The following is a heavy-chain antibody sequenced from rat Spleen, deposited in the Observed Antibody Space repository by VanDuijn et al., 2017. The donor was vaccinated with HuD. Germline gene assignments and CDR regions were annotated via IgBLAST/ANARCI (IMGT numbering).Heavy chain of an antibody. CDR3: VRQGYLRDWYFDF. CDR1: GFTFNDYN. V-gene: IGHV5-7*01. Sequence: EVELVESDGGLVRPGRSLKLSCAASGFTFNDYNMAWVRQAPKKGLDWVASISYDGSNTYYRDSVKGRFTISRDNGRSTLYLELDSLRSEDMATYYCVRQGYLRDWYFDFWGPGTMVTVSS. CDR2: ISYDGSNT. J-gene: IGHJ1*01. D-gene: IGHD2-5*01.